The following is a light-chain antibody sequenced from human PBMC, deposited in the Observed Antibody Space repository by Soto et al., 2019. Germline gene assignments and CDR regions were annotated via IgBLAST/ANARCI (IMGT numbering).Light chain of an antibody. J-gene: IGKJ1*01. CDR1: QSVSSSY. CDR2: GAS. V-gene: IGKV3-20*01. CDR3: QQYGISPLA. Sequence: EIVLTQSPGTLSLSPGERATLSCRASQSVSSSYLAWYQQKPGQAPRLLIYGASSRATGIPDRFSGSGSGKDFTLTISRLEAEDFAVYYCQQYGISPLAFGQGTKVEIK.